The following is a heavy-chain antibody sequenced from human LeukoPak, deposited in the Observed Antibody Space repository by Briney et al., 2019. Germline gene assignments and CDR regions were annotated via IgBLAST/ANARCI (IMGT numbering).Heavy chain of an antibody. CDR1: GYSFPTYW. Sequence: GESLKISCKGSGYSFPTYWIGWVRQMPGKGLEWMGIIYPGDSETRYSPSFQGQVTISAHKSISTAYLQWSSLKASDTAMYYCARRGDGYNLNFDYWGQGTLVTVSS. D-gene: IGHD5-24*01. J-gene: IGHJ4*02. V-gene: IGHV5-51*01. CDR2: IYPGDSET. CDR3: ARRGDGYNLNFDY.